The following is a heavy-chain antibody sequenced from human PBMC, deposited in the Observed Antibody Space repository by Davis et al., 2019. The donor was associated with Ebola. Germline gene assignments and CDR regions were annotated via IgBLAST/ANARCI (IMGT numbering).Heavy chain of an antibody. Sequence: SETLSLTCTVSGGSMSSYYWIWIRQSPGKGLEWIGDIDYSGSTNFNPSLKSRVTISLDRSKNQFSLKVNSVTAADTSVYYCAKSAHDYSNLFGMDVWGQGTTVTVSS. D-gene: IGHD4-11*01. CDR1: GGSMSSYY. J-gene: IGHJ6*02. CDR2: IDYSGST. CDR3: AKSAHDYSNLFGMDV. V-gene: IGHV4-59*08.